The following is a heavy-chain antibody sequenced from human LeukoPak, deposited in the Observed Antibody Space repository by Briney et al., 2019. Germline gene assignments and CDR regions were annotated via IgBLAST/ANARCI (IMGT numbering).Heavy chain of an antibody. Sequence: GGSLRLSCAASGFTFSSYSMIWVHQAPGKGLKWVSSISSSSSYIYYADPVKGRFTISRDNAKNSLYLQMNSLRAEDTAVYYCARDRRLKVFDYWGQGTLVTVSS. J-gene: IGHJ4*02. CDR2: ISSSSSYI. CDR3: ARDRRLKVFDY. CDR1: GFTFSSYS. V-gene: IGHV3-21*01.